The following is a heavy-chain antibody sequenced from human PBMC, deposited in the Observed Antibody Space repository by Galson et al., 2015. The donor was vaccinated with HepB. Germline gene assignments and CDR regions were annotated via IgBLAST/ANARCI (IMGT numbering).Heavy chain of an antibody. CDR3: AIGSPNNDY. Sequence: ATLSLSCAVYGGSFSGYYWSWLRQPPGKGLEWMGEINQSGSTNYNPSLKSRVTISVDTSKNQFSLKLSSVTAADTAVYYCAIGSPNNDYWGQGTLVTVSS. D-gene: IGHD1/OR15-1a*01. V-gene: IGHV4-34*01. CDR2: INQSGST. J-gene: IGHJ4*02. CDR1: GGSFSGYY.